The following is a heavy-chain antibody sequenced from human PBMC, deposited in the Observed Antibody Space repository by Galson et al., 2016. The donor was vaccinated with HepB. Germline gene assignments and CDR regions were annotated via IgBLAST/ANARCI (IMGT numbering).Heavy chain of an antibody. CDR3: AKISPVGYNSGWGGSFDI. V-gene: IGHV3-23*01. CDR1: GFSISIYS. CDR2: IRGSGTGT. D-gene: IGHD6-19*01. J-gene: IGHJ3*02. Sequence: LRLSCAASGFSISIYSMNWVRQVPGKGLEWVSAIRGSGTGTSYTDPVKGRFTISRDNSKNTLYLQMNSLRAEDAAVYYCAKISPVGYNSGWGGSFDIWGRGTMVTVSS.